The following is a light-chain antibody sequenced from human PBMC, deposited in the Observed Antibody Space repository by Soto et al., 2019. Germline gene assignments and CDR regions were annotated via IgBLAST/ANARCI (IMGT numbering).Light chain of an antibody. J-gene: IGLJ3*02. CDR1: SSDIGAYNY. V-gene: IGLV2-8*01. Sequence: QSALTKPPSASGSPGQSVTISCTGTSSDIGAYNYVSWYQQHPGKAPKLMIYEFSKRPSGVPDRFSGSKSGNTASLTVSGLQAEDESDYYCSSYAGSNTWVFGGGTKLTVL. CDR3: SSYAGSNTWV. CDR2: EFS.